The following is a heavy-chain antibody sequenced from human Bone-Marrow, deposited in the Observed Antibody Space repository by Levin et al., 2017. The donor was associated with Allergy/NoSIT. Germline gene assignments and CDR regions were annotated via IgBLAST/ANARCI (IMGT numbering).Heavy chain of an antibody. J-gene: IGHJ5*02. V-gene: IGHV4-4*07. D-gene: IGHD6-19*01. Sequence: SETLSLTCTVSGASMGNFYWSWIRQTAGKGLEWIGRIYTSGTTNYNASLEGRVTMSVDTSKNQVSLSLKSVTAADTAVYYCARDVSTSGWPSWFDPWGQGTLVSVSS. CDR1: GASMGNFY. CDR2: IYTSGTT. CDR3: ARDVSTSGWPSWFDP.